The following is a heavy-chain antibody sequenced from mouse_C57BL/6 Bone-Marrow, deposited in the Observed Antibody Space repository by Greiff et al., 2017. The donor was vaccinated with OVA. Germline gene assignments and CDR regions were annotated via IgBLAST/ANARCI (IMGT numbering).Heavy chain of an antibody. V-gene: IGHV2-6-1*01. CDR3: ARHGGSSYDWYFDV. CDR2: IWSDGST. Sequence: VKLMESGPGLVAPSQSLSITCTVSGFSLTSYGVHWVRQPPGKGLEWLVVIWSDGSTTYNSALKSRLSISKDNSKSQVFLKMNSLQTDDTAMYYCARHGGSSYDWYFDVWGTGTTVTVSS. J-gene: IGHJ1*03. CDR1: GFSLTSYG. D-gene: IGHD1-1*01.